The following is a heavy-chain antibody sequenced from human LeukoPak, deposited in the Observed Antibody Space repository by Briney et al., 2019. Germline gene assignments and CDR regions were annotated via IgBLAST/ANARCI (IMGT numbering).Heavy chain of an antibody. V-gene: IGHV4-59*01. CDR3: ARDRGSGWYDFAY. D-gene: IGHD6-19*01. CDR1: GGSISRYY. J-gene: IGHJ4*02. Sequence: PSETLSLTCTVSGGSISRYYWSWIRQPPGKGLEWIGYIFDSGNTNYSPSLKSRVTISVDTSKNQFSLNLSSVTAADTAVYYCARDRGSGWYDFAYWGQGTLVTVSS. CDR2: IFDSGNT.